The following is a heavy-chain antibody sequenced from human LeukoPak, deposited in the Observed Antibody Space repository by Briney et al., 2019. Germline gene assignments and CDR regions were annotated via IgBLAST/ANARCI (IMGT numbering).Heavy chain of an antibody. J-gene: IGHJ4*02. V-gene: IGHV4-59*11. CDR2: IYYSGNT. Sequence: SETLSLTCIVSGGSISSHSRTWIRQPPGKGLEYIGYIYYSGNTNYNPSLKSRVTISVDRSKNQFSLKLTSVTAEDTAVYYCARINSGWYFDYWGQGTLVTVSS. D-gene: IGHD6-19*01. CDR1: GGSISSHS. CDR3: ARINSGWYFDY.